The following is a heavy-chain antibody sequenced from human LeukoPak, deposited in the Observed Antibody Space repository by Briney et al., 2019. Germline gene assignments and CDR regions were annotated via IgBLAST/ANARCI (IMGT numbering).Heavy chain of an antibody. CDR3: ARDKTFELGYCSGGSCYPDY. V-gene: IGHV3-7*01. CDR1: GFTFSNYW. CDR2: IKHDGSED. J-gene: IGHJ4*02. Sequence: GGSLRLSCAASGFTFSNYWMTWVRQAPGKGLEWVANIKHDGSEDYYLDSVKGRFTISRDNAKSSMRLQMNSLRDEDTAVYYCARDKTFELGYCSGGSCYPDYWGQGTLVTVSS. D-gene: IGHD2-15*01.